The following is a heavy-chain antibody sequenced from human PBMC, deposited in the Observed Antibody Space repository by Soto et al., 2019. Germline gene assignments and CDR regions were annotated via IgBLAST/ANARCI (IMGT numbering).Heavy chain of an antibody. D-gene: IGHD5-18*01. Sequence: ASVKVSCKASGYTFTSYDINWVRQATGQWLEWMGWMNPNSGNTGYAQKFQGRVTMTRNTSISTAYMELSSLRSEDTAVYYCASPQLGYYYYGVDVWGQGTTVTVSS. CDR1: GYTFTSYD. CDR3: ASPQLGYYYYGVDV. J-gene: IGHJ6*02. CDR2: MNPNSGNT. V-gene: IGHV1-8*01.